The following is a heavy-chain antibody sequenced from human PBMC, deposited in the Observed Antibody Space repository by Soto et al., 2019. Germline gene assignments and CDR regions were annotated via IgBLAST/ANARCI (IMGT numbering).Heavy chain of an antibody. CDR2: IYWDDSK. J-gene: IGHJ4*02. CDR3: GHNGPEDWPLDY. D-gene: IGHD3-9*01. Sequence: QITLKESGPTLVRPTQTLTLTCAFSGFSLSTSGVGVGWIRQPPGKALEWLAVIYWDDSKHYSPSLRRRLTITKDTSKNQLVLTMTNMDPMDTGTYYCGHNGPEDWPLDYWGQGTLVTVSS. CDR1: GFSLSTSGVG. V-gene: IGHV2-5*02.